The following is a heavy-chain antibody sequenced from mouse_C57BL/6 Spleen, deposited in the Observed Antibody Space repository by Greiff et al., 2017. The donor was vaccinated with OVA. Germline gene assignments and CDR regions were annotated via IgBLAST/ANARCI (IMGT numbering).Heavy chain of an antibody. V-gene: IGHV1-26*01. CDR2: INPNNGGT. CDR3: ALNWAMDY. CDR1: GYTFTDYY. J-gene: IGHJ4*01. Sequence: EVQLQQSGPELVKPGASVKISCQASGYTFTDYYMNWVKQSHGKSLEWIGDINPNNGGTSYNQKFKGKATLTVDKSSSTAYMELRSLTSEDSAVYYCALNWAMDYWGQGTSVTVSS. D-gene: IGHD4-1*01.